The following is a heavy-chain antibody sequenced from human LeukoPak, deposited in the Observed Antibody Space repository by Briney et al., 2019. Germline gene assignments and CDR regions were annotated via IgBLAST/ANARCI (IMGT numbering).Heavy chain of an antibody. CDR1: GFTFSSYG. V-gene: IGHV3-30*19. D-gene: IGHD6-13*01. Sequence: RTGGSLRLSCAASGFTFSSYGMHWVRQAPGKGLEWVAVISYDGSNKYYADSVKGRFTISRDNSKNTLYLQMNSLRAEDTAVYYCARRKSSRGLDYWGQGTLVTVSS. CDR2: ISYDGSNK. J-gene: IGHJ4*02. CDR3: ARRKSSRGLDY.